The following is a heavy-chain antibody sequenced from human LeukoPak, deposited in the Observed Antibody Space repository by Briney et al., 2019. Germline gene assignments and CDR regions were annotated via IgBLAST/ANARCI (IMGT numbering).Heavy chain of an antibody. D-gene: IGHD4-17*01. V-gene: IGHV1-69-2*01. CDR1: GYTFTDYY. CDR2: VDPEDGET. Sequence: GASVKVSCKASGYTFTDYYMHWVQQAPGKGLEWMGRVDPEDGETIYAEKFQGRVTITADTSTDTAYMELSSLRSEDTAVYYCATDRRYGDSLGVWGKGTTVTVSS. CDR3: ATDRRYGDSLGV. J-gene: IGHJ6*04.